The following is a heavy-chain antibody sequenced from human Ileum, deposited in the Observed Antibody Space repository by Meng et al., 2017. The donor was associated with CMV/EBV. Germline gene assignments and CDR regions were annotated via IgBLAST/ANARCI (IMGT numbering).Heavy chain of an antibody. CDR3: ALFPTTPTDYHDWGGRYKNFDF. CDR2: IIPLVGTI. D-gene: IGHD2-21*01. V-gene: IGHV1-69*08. Sequence: YTISGVRQAPGQGLEWMGRIIPLVGTITYAQRFQGRLTITADMSMTTAYMDLGSLTSEDTAVYYCALFPTTPTDYHDWGGRYKNFDFWGQGTLVTVSS. CDR1: YT. J-gene: IGHJ4*02.